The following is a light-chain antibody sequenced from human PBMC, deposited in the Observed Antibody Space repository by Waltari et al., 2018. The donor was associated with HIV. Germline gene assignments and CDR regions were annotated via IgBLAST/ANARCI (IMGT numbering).Light chain of an antibody. Sequence: QSVLTQPPSASGTPGQRVTISCSGSSYNIGSNTLNWYQQLPGTAPKLLIYSNNQRPSGVADRFSGSKSGTSASLAISGLQSEDEADYYCAAWDDSLNGVVFGGGTKLTVL. J-gene: IGLJ2*01. CDR2: SNN. CDR1: SYNIGSNT. V-gene: IGLV1-44*01. CDR3: AAWDDSLNGVV.